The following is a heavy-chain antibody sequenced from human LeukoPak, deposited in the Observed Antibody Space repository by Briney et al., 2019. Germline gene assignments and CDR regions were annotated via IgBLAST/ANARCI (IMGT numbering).Heavy chain of an antibody. D-gene: IGHD6-13*01. CDR2: INPSGGST. Sequence: ASVKVSCKASGYTFTSYYMHWVRPAPGHGLEWMGIINPSGGSTSYAQKFQGRVTMTRDTSTSTVYMELSSLRSEDTAVYYCARVGIAAAAGPNYGMDVWGQGTTVTVSS. CDR3: ARVGIAAAAGPNYGMDV. J-gene: IGHJ6*02. V-gene: IGHV1-46*01. CDR1: GYTFTSYY.